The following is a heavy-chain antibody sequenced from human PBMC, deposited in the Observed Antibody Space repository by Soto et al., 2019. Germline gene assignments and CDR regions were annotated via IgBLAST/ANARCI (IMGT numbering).Heavy chain of an antibody. V-gene: IGHV3-23*01. CDR2: ISGSGGSI. CDR3: VKGYWKGAV. J-gene: IGHJ6*02. D-gene: IGHD1-1*01. Sequence: EVQLLESGGGLVQPGGSLRLSCAASGFTFSTYAMNWVRQAPGNGLEWVSAISGSGGSIHYADSVKGRFTISRDNSKNTLYLQMNSLRDEDPAVYPCVKGYWKGAVWGQWTTVTVSS. CDR1: GFTFSTYA.